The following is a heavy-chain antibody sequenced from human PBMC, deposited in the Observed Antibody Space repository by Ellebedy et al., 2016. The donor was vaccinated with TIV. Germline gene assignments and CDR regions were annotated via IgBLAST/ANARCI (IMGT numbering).Heavy chain of an antibody. D-gene: IGHD3-10*01. V-gene: IGHV3-21*01. Sequence: GESLKISCAGSGFTFSDYSMNWVRQAPGKGLEWVSSISSSSTFIYYADSVKGRFTISRDNSKNTLYLQMNSLRAEDTAVYYCATGELWFGEGSYWGQGTLVTVSS. CDR1: GFTFSDYS. J-gene: IGHJ4*02. CDR3: ATGELWFGEGSY. CDR2: ISSSSTFI.